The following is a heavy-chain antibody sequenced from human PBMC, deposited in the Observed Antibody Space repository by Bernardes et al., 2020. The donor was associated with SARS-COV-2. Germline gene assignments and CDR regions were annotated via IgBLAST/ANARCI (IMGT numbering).Heavy chain of an antibody. J-gene: IGHJ4*02. V-gene: IGHV3-7*01. CDR3: ARGDSSGWGAY. CDR1: GFTISRYW. CDR2: MNQDGSEK. Sequence: GSLSPSCAASGFTISRYWMSWVRPAPGKGLEWVANMNQDGSEKYYVDSVKGRCTISRDNDKNSLFLEMSRLRDEDTAVYYCARGDSSGWGAYWGQGSLVIVS. D-gene: IGHD6-19*01.